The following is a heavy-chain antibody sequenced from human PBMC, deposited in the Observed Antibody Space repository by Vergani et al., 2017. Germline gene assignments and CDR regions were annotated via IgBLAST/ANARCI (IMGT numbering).Heavy chain of an antibody. CDR1: GFTFSDAW. D-gene: IGHD3-22*01. J-gene: IGHJ4*02. Sequence: EVQLLESGGNLVQPGGSLRLSCAASGFTFSDAWMSWVRQAPGKGLEWVSSVSGSSATPYYADSVKGRFTISRDNSKNTLYLQMNSLRAEDTAVYYCAKDYYYYDSSGYYGDYWGQGTLVTVSS. CDR3: AKDYYYYDSSGYYGDY. CDR2: VSGSSATP. V-gene: IGHV3-23*01.